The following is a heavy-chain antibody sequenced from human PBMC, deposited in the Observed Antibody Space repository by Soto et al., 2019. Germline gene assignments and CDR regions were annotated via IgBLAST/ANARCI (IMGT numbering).Heavy chain of an antibody. V-gene: IGHV5-51*01. CDR3: ARLLYYDSSGYQPPPFFDY. CDR1: GYSFTSYW. Sequence: PGESLKISCKGSGYSFTSYWIGWVRQMPGKGLEWMGIIYPGDSDTRYSPSFQGQVTISADKSISTAYLQWSSLKASDTAMYYCARLLYYDSSGYQPPPFFDYWGQGTLVTVSS. J-gene: IGHJ4*02. CDR2: IYPGDSDT. D-gene: IGHD3-22*01.